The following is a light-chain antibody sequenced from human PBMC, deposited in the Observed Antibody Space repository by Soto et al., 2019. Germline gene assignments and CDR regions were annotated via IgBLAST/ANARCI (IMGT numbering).Light chain of an antibody. V-gene: IGKV3-20*01. CDR1: QSVNSNY. J-gene: IGKJ1*01. CDR3: QQYDSTPPT. Sequence: EIVLTQSPGTLSLSPGDRATLSCRASQSVNSNYLAWYQRKPGQAPRLLIYGASNRATDIPYRFSASGSGTVFTLTITRLEAEDFAVYYCQQYDSTPPTFGPGTKVEVK. CDR2: GAS.